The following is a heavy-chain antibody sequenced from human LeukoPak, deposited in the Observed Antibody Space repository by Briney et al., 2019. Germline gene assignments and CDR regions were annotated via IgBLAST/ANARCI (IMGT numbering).Heavy chain of an antibody. CDR1: GGSISSGDYY. J-gene: IGHJ4*02. D-gene: IGHD4-11*01. Sequence: SETPSLTCTLSGGSISSGDYYWGWIRQPPGKGLEWIGSIYHSGSTYYNPSLKSRVTISVDTSKNQFSLKLSSVTAADTAVYYCARMTTQGDYWGQGTLVTVSS. CDR3: ARMTTQGDY. V-gene: IGHV4-39*07. CDR2: IYHSGST.